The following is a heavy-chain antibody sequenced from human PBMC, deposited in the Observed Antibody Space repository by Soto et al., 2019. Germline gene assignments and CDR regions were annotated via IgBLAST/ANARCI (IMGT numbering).Heavy chain of an antibody. V-gene: IGHV3-64*01. CDR2: ISNDAVHT. CDR1: GFTFTTYC. CDR3: ARGHLARACHSFGMVV. Sequence: EVQLVESGGGLVQPGGSLTLSCVASGFTFTTYCMHWVRQAPGKGLEYLSAISNDAVHTYYANSVKDRFTISRDNSKDTLYLHMGRLTPEDMAVYDCARGHLARACHSFGMVVWGQGNTVTVSS. J-gene: IGHJ6*01.